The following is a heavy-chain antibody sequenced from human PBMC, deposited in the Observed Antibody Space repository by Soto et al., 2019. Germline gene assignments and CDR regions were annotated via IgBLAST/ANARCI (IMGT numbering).Heavy chain of an antibody. J-gene: IGHJ4*02. CDR3: ARDASSSWYEGGFDY. V-gene: IGHV3-11*01. CDR2: ISSSGSTI. CDR1: GFTFSDYY. D-gene: IGHD6-13*01. Sequence: GGSLRLSCAASGFTFSDYYMSWIRRAPGKGLEWVSYISSSGSTIYYADSVKGRFTISRDNAKNSLYLQMNSLRAEDTAVYYCARDASSSWYEGGFDYWGQGTLVTVSS.